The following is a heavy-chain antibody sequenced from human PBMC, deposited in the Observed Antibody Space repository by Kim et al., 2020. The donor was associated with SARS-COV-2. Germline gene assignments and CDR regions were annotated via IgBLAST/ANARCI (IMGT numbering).Heavy chain of an antibody. Sequence: ASVKVSCKPSGYTFTIYAMNWVRQAPGQGLEWMGWINTNTGNPTYAQGFTGRFVFSLDTSVSTAYLQISSLKAEDTAVYYCARRGDYYDSSGYYYDAFDIWGQGTMVTVSS. CDR2: INTNTGNP. D-gene: IGHD3-22*01. CDR3: ARRGDYYDSSGYYYDAFDI. V-gene: IGHV7-4-1*02. J-gene: IGHJ3*02. CDR1: GYTFTIYA.